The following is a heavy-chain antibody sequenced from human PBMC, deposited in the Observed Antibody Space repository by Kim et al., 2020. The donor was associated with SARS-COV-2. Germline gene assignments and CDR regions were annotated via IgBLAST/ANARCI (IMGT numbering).Heavy chain of an antibody. D-gene: IGHD3-9*01. Sequence: NPSLKSRVTISVDTSKNQFSLKLSSVTAADTAVYYCARQGDILTLDAFDIWGQGTMVTVSS. J-gene: IGHJ3*02. V-gene: IGHV4-39*01. CDR3: ARQGDILTLDAFDI.